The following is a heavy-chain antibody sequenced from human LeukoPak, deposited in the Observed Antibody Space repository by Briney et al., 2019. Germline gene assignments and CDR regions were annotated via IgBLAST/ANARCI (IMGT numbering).Heavy chain of an antibody. CDR2: ISSSSSYI. CDR3: ARDRVAAAGTGWFDP. Sequence: GGSLRLSCAGFGFTFSSYSMDWVRQAPGKGLEWVSSISSSSSYIYYADSLKGRFTISRDNAKNSLFLQMNSLRAEDTAVYYCARDRVAAAGTGWFDPWGQGTLVTVSS. V-gene: IGHV3-21*01. CDR1: GFTFSSYS. J-gene: IGHJ5*02. D-gene: IGHD6-13*01.